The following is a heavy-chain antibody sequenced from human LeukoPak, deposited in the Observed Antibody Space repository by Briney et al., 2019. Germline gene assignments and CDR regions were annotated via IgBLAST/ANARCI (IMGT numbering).Heavy chain of an antibody. CDR2: IYYSGST. J-gene: IGHJ4*02. CDR3: ARGGTGDLPY. V-gene: IGHV4-39*01. CDR1: GGSISSSSYY. Sequence: APETLSLTCTVSGGSISSSSYYWGWIRQPPGKGLEWIGSIYYSGSTYYNPSLKSRVTISVDTSKNQFSLKLSSVTAADAAVYYCARGGTGDLPYWGQGTLVTVSS. D-gene: IGHD7-27*01.